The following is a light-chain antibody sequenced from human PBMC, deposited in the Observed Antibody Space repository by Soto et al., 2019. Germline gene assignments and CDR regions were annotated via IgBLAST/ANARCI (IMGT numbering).Light chain of an antibody. CDR3: SSYADSHNIV. CDR1: SGDVGSSNY. Sequence: QSALTQPPSASGSPGQSVTISCTGTSGDVGSSNYVSWYQQRPGKGPKLMISEVSKRPSGVPDRFSGSKSGNTASLTVSGLQAEDEADYYCSSYADSHNIVFGAGTKVTVL. J-gene: IGLJ1*01. V-gene: IGLV2-8*01. CDR2: EVS.